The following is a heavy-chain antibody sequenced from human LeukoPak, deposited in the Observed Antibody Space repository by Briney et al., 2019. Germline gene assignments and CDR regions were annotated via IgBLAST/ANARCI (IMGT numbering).Heavy chain of an antibody. J-gene: IGHJ5*02. CDR3: ARGPRIVAAGTFLVWFDP. CDR2: ISAYNGNT. CDR1: GYTFTSYG. Sequence: ASVKVSCKASGYTFTSYGISWVRQAPGQGLEWMGWISAYNGNTNYAQKLQGRVTMTTDTSTSAAYMGLRSLRSDDTAVYYCARGPRIVAAGTFLVWFDPWGQGTLVTVSS. D-gene: IGHD6-13*01. V-gene: IGHV1-18*01.